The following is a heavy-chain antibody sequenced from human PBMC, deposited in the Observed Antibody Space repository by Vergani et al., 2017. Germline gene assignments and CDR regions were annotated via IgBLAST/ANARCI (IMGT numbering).Heavy chain of an antibody. Sequence: EVQLVESGGGIVKPGGSLRLSCVASGFSFRNAWMNWVRRTTGKGLEWVGRIKSTFDRGTTDYAAAVQGRFTISRDDSKNTLFLQMNGLKTEDIGVYYCTTDPRYCGDGSCYWLRDHHYYGMDVWGQGTTVTVSS. CDR2: IKSTFDRGTT. D-gene: IGHD2-21*01. J-gene: IGHJ6*02. V-gene: IGHV3-15*07. CDR1: GFSFRNAW. CDR3: TTDPRYCGDGSCYWLRDHHYYGMDV.